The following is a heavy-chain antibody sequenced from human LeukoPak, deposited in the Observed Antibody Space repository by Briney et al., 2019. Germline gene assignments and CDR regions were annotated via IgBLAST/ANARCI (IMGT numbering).Heavy chain of an antibody. CDR1: AGSISSSSYY. CDR2: IYYSGST. J-gene: IGHJ4*02. Sequence: PSETLSLTCNVSAGSISSSSYYWGWIRQPPGKGLEWIGSIYYSGSTSYNPSLKSRITMYVDTSNNQFSLNLTSVTAGDTAVYYCASRTTGWSGHFDYWGQGTLVTVSS. V-gene: IGHV4-39*01. D-gene: IGHD6-19*01. CDR3: ASRTTGWSGHFDY.